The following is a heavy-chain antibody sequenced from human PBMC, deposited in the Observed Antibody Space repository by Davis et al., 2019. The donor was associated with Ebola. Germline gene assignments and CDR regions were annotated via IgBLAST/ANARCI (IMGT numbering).Heavy chain of an antibody. D-gene: IGHD3-10*01. CDR1: GGSISSGDYY. J-gene: IGHJ6*02. CDR3: ARDLLWFGEQHTSHYYYYYGMDV. Sequence: MPSETLSLTCTVSGGSISSGDYYWSWIRQPPGKGLEWIGSIYYSGSTYYNPSLKSRVTISVDKSKNQFSLKLSSVTAADTAVYYCARDLLWFGEQHTSHYYYYYGMDVWGQGTTVTVSS. V-gene: IGHV4-39*07. CDR2: IYYSGST.